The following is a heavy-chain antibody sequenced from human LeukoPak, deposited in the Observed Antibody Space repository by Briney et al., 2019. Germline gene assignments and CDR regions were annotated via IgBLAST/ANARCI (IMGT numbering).Heavy chain of an antibody. CDR1: VGTFSRYA. V-gene: IGHV1-69*01. J-gene: IGHJ4*02. CDR2: ILPIFGTA. D-gene: IGHD1-26*01. CDR3: ARTDSGSDYGPLKY. Sequence: SVNVSCKASVGTFSRYAISWVRPAPGQGLEWMGGILPIFGTANYAQKSQGRVTITADESASTAYMELSSLRSEDTAVYYCARTDSGSDYGPLKYWGQGTLVTVSS.